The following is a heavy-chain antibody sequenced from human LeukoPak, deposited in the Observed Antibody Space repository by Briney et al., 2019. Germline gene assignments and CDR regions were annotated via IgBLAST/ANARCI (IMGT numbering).Heavy chain of an antibody. CDR2: FDPEDGET. Sequence: ASVKVSCKVSGYTLTELSMHWVRQAPGKGLEWMGGFDPEDGETIYAQKFQGRVTMTEDTSTDTAYMELSSLRSEDTAVYYCATFTPMVRGVKGGDAFDIWGQGTMVTVSS. CDR3: ATFTPMVRGVKGGDAFDI. V-gene: IGHV1-24*01. D-gene: IGHD3-10*01. J-gene: IGHJ3*02. CDR1: GYTLTELS.